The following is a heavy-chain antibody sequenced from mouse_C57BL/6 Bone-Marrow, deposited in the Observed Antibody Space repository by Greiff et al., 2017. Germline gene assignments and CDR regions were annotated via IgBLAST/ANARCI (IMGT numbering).Heavy chain of an antibody. Sequence: EVQLVESGGGLVKPGGSLKLSCAASGFTFSSYAMSWVRQTPEKRLEWVATISDGGSYTYYPDNVKGRFTISRDNAKNNLYQQMSHLKSEDTAMYYCARGGLRRGYYYAMDYWGQGASVTVSA. V-gene: IGHV5-4*01. CDR2: ISDGGSYT. CDR3: ARGGLRRGYYYAMDY. D-gene: IGHD2-4*01. J-gene: IGHJ4*01. CDR1: GFTFSSYA.